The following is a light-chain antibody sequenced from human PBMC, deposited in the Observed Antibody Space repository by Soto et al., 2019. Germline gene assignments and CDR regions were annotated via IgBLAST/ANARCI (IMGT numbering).Light chain of an antibody. CDR2: KTF. V-gene: IGKV1-5*03. CDR3: QQYDRWYT. Sequence: DIQMTQSPSTLSASVGDRVTNTCRASQSISSWLAWYQQKPGKAPRLLIYKTFNLGSGVPSRFSGSGSGTECTLTISGLQPDDFATYYCQQYDRWYTFGPGTTREIK. J-gene: IGKJ2*01. CDR1: QSISSW.